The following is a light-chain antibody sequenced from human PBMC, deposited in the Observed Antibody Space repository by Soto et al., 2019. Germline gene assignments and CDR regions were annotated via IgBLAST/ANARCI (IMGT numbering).Light chain of an antibody. Sequence: QSALTQPRSVSGSPGQSVTISCTGTSSDVGGYNYVSWYQQHPGKAPKLMIYDVSKRPSGVPDRFSGSKSGNTASLTISGIQAEDEVDYYCCSYAGSYTYVFGTGTKLTVL. CDR3: CSYAGSYTYV. J-gene: IGLJ1*01. CDR2: DVS. V-gene: IGLV2-11*01. CDR1: SSDVGGYNY.